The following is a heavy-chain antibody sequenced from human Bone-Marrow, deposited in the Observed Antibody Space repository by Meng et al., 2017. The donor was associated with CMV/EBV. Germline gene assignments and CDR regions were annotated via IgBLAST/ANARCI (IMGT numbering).Heavy chain of an antibody. CDR3: ARVRGLRNDPFDY. CDR1: GGTFSSYA. V-gene: IGHV1-69*05. CDR2: IIPIFGTA. D-gene: IGHD1-1*01. J-gene: IGHJ4*02. Sequence: SVKVSCKASGGTFSSYAISWVRQAPGQGLEWMGGIIPIFGTANYAQKFQGRVTITTDESTSTAYMELSSLRSEDTAVYYCARVRGLRNDPFDYWGQGTLVTVSS.